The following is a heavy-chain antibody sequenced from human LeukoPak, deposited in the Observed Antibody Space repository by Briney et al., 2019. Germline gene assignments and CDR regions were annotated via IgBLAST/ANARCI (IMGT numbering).Heavy chain of an antibody. J-gene: IGHJ4*02. V-gene: IGHV3-74*01. CDR1: GCSFSSYW. Sequence: GGSLRLSCAASGCSFSSYWMHWVRQAPGKGLVWVSRINHDGRNTSYADSVKGRFTISRDNSNNTLYLQLNSLRAEDTAVYYCARGVGVVVAVSFDYWGQGTLVTVSS. CDR3: ARGVGVVVAVSFDY. D-gene: IGHD2-15*01. CDR2: INHDGRNT.